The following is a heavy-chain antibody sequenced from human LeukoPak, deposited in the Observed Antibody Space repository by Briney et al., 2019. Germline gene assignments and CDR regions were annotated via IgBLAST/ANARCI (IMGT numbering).Heavy chain of an antibody. D-gene: IGHD5-12*01. CDR2: TYYRSKWYN. V-gene: IGHV6-1*01. CDR1: GDSVSRNDAG. CDR3: AREGGYSGYDFYFDY. Sequence: SQTLSLTCAISGDSVSRNDAGWNWIRQSPSRGLEWLGRTYYRSKWYNDYAVSVKSRITINPDTSKNQFSLQLNSVTPEDTAMYYCAREGGYSGYDFYFDYWGQGTLVTVSS. J-gene: IGHJ4*02.